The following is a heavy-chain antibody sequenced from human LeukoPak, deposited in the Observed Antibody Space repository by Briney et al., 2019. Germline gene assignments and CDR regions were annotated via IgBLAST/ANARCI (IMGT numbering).Heavy chain of an antibody. J-gene: IGHJ6*02. D-gene: IGHD3-3*01. V-gene: IGHV3-53*01. Sequence: GGSLRLSCAASGFTVSSNYMSWVRQAPGKGLEWVSVIYSGGSTYYADSVKGRFTISRDNSKNTLYLQMNSLRAEDTAVYYCARDSLRITIFGVVKYGMDVWGQGITVTVSS. CDR2: IYSGGST. CDR1: GFTVSSNY. CDR3: ARDSLRITIFGVVKYGMDV.